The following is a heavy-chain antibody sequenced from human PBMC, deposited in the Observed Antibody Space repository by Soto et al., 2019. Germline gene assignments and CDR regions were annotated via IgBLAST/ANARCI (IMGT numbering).Heavy chain of an antibody. CDR1: GYTFTGYY. J-gene: IGHJ6*02. Sequence: ASLKVSCKASGYTFTGYYMHWVRQAPGQGLEWMGLINPNSGGTNYAQKFQGWVTMTRDTSISTAYMELSRLRSDDTAVYYCARGWGDIVVVPAALNGMDVWGQGTTVTVSS. V-gene: IGHV1-2*04. CDR3: ARGWGDIVVVPAALNGMDV. CDR2: INPNSGGT. D-gene: IGHD2-2*01.